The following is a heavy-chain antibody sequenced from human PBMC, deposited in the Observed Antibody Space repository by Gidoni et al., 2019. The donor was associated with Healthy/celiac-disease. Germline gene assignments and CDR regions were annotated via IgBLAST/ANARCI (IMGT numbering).Heavy chain of an antibody. CDR3: ARLHVYYYDSSGYYYDAFDI. V-gene: IGHV2-70*01. CDR1: GFSLSTSGIC. D-gene: IGHD3-22*01. Sequence: QVTLRESGPALVKPTQTLTLTCTFSGFSLSTSGICVSWIRQPPGKALEWLALIDWDDDKYYSTSLKTRLTISKDTSKNQVVLTMTNMDPVDTATYYCARLHVYYYDSSGYYYDAFDIWGQGTMVTVSS. CDR2: IDWDDDK. J-gene: IGHJ3*02.